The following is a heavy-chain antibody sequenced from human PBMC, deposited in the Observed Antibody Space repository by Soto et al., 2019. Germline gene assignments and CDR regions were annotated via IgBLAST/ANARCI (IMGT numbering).Heavy chain of an antibody. V-gene: IGHV4-59*01. CDR1: GGSISRYY. D-gene: IGHD5-12*01. CDR3: ASVEASAGNLAPYYFDS. CDR2: VSYSGGT. J-gene: IGHJ4*02. Sequence: PSETLSLTCTVSGGSISRYYWSWIRLPPGKGLEWIGYVSYSGGTNYNPSLKGRITISLDTSKTQFPLKLSSATAADTALYFCASVEASAGNLAPYYFDSWGQGTLVTVSS.